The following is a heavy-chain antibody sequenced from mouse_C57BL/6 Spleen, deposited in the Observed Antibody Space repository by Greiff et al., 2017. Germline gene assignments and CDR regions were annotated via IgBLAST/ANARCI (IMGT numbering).Heavy chain of an antibody. V-gene: IGHV2-6-1*01. CDR1: GFSLTSYG. CDR3: ARHPEVYYAMDY. CDR2: IWSDGST. Sequence: QVQLKQSGPGLVAPSQSLSITCTVSGFSLTSYGVHWVRQPPGKGLEWLVVIWSDGSTTYNSALKSRLSISKDNSKSQVFLKMNSLQTDDTAMYYCARHPEVYYAMDYWGQGTSVTVSS. J-gene: IGHJ4*01.